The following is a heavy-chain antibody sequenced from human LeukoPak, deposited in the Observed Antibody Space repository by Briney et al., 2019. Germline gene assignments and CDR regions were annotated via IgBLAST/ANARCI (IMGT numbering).Heavy chain of an antibody. J-gene: IGHJ6*02. D-gene: IGHD2-2*01. V-gene: IGHV1-2*02. Sequence: ASVKVSCKASGYTFTGCYMHWVRQAPGQGLEWMGWINPNSGGTNYAQKFQGRVTMARDTSISTAYMELSRLRSDDTAVYYCAREHRVVPAAIYYYYGMDVWGQGTTVTISS. CDR2: INPNSGGT. CDR3: AREHRVVPAAIYYYYGMDV. CDR1: GYTFTGCY.